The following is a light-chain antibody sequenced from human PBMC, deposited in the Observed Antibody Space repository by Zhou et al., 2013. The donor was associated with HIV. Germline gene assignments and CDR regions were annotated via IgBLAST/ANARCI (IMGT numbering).Light chain of an antibody. CDR2: DAS. Sequence: AIQLTQSPSSLSASVGDTVTITCRASQGISSAVAWYQQKPGKAPKLLIYDASNLESGVPSRFSGSGSGTDFTLTISSLQPEDFATYYCQQFNSYPQTFGQGTKVAIK. V-gene: IGKV1-13*02. J-gene: IGKJ1*01. CDR1: QGISSA. CDR3: QQFNSYPQT.